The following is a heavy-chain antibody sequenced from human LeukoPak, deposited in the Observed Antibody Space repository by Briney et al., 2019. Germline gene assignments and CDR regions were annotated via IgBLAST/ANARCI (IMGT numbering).Heavy chain of an antibody. J-gene: IGHJ4*02. D-gene: IGHD6-13*01. CDR1: GYTFTNFY. CDR3: ITAAENDFDY. Sequence: ASVKVSCKASGYTFTNFYLHWVRQAPGKGLEWMGCINPNSGGTNYAQRFQGRVTVTRDTSISTAFMELSRLKSDDTAVYYCITAAENDFDYWGQGTLVTVSS. V-gene: IGHV1-2*02. CDR2: INPNSGGT.